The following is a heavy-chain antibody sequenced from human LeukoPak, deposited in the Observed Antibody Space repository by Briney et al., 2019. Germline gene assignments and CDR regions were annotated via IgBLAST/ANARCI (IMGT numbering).Heavy chain of an antibody. D-gene: IGHD3-9*01. CDR2: IYYSGST. V-gene: IGHV4-59*01. CDR1: GGSISSYY. Sequence: SETLSLTCTVSGGSISSYYWSWIRQPPGKGLEWIGYIYYSGSTNYNPSLESRVTISVDTSKNQFSLKLSSVTAADTAVYYCARGILTGPIYAFDIWGQGTMVTVSS. J-gene: IGHJ3*02. CDR3: ARGILTGPIYAFDI.